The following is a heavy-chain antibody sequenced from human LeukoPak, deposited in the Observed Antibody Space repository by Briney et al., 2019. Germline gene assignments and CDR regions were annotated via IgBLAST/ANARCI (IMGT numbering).Heavy chain of an antibody. J-gene: IGHJ4*02. Sequence: PSETLSLTCTVSGASISSYYWSWIRQPPGKGLEWIGNIYYSGSTNYNPSLKSRVTISVDTSKNQFSLKLSSVTAADTAVYYCARRRGYSYGFDYWGQGTLVTVSS. D-gene: IGHD5-18*01. V-gene: IGHV4-59*08. CDR2: IYYSGST. CDR3: ARRRGYSYGFDY. CDR1: GASISSYY.